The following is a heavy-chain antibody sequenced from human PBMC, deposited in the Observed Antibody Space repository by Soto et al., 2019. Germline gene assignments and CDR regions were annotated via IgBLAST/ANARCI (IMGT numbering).Heavy chain of an antibody. CDR3: ASALVAARPLDY. Sequence: GGSLRLSCAASGFTVSSNYMSWVRQAPGKGLEWVSVIYSGGSTYYADSVKGRFTISRDNSKNTLYLQMNSLRAEDTAVYYCASALVAARPLDYWGQGTLVTVS. V-gene: IGHV3-53*01. CDR1: GFTVSSNY. D-gene: IGHD6-6*01. J-gene: IGHJ4*02. CDR2: IYSGGST.